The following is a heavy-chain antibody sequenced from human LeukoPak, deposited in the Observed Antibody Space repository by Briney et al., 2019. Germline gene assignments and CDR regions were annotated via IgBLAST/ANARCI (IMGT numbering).Heavy chain of an antibody. D-gene: IGHD3-10*01. Sequence: GGSLRLSCAASGFTFSDYYMSWIRQAPGKGLEWVSYISSSGSTIYYADSVKGRFTISRDNAKNSLYLQMNSLRVEDTAVYYCARVVGTMVRGVIIPWWFDPWGQGTLVTVSS. V-gene: IGHV3-11*01. CDR1: GFTFSDYY. J-gene: IGHJ5*01. CDR2: ISSSGSTI. CDR3: ARVVGTMVRGVIIPWWFDP.